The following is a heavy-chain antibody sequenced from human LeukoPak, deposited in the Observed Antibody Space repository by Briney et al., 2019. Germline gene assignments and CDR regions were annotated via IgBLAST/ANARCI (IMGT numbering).Heavy chain of an antibody. D-gene: IGHD6-25*01. J-gene: IGHJ4*02. CDR3: ARGASEPAAFDY. CDR2: ISYDGSNK. Sequence: PGGSLRLSCAASGFTFSSYAMHWVRQAPGKGLEWVAVISYDGSNKYYADSVKGRFTISRDNSKNTLFLQMNSLRAEDTAVYYCARGASEPAAFDYWGQGTLVTVSS. CDR1: GFTFSSYA. V-gene: IGHV3-30*04.